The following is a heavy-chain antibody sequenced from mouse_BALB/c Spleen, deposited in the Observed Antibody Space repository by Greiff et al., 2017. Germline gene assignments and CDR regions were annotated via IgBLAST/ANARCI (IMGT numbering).Heavy chain of an antibody. CDR3: ARSSSTYYAMDY. Sequence: DVMLVESGGGLVQPGGSRKLSCAASGFTFSSFGMHWVRQAPEKGLEWVAYISSGSSTIYYADTVKGRFTISRDNPKNTLFLQMTSLRSEDTAMYYCARSSSTYYAMDYWGQGTSVTVSS. V-gene: IGHV5-17*02. D-gene: IGHD1-1*01. CDR1: GFTFSSFG. CDR2: ISSGSSTI. J-gene: IGHJ4*01.